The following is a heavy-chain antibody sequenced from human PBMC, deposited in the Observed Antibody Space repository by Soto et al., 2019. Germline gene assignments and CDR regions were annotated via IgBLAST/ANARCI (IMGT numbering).Heavy chain of an antibody. Sequence: PSETLSLTCTVSGGSINSGFYFWGWIRQPPGKGLEWIGTISYSGTTYYNPSLKSRVTISVETSKKQFSLKLTSVTAEDMAIYYCARVFDYWGQGTLVTVSS. CDR3: ARVFDY. CDR1: GGSINSGFYF. J-gene: IGHJ4*02. CDR2: ISYSGTT. V-gene: IGHV4-39*01.